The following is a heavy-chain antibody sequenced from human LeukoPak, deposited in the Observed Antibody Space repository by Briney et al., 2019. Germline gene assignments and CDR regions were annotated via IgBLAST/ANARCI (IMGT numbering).Heavy chain of an antibody. J-gene: IGHJ3*02. V-gene: IGHV1-69*06. CDR3: XXXXXWELPHDAFDI. CDR1: GGTFSSYA. CDR2: IIPIFGTA. D-gene: IGHD1-26*01. Sequence: SVKVSCKASGGTFSSYAISWVRQAPGQGLEWMGGIIPIFGTANYAQKFQGRVTITADKSTSTAYMELSSLRSEDTAVYYCXXXXXWELPHDAFDIWGQGTMVTVSS.